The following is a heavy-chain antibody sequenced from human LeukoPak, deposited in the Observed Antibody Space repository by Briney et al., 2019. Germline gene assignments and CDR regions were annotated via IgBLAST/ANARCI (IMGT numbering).Heavy chain of an antibody. CDR3: ARGIGSSRQKYNWFDP. D-gene: IGHD1-1*01. Sequence: SETLSLTCAVSGGSISSGGYSWSWIRQPPGKGLEWIGYFYHSGSTYYNPSLKSRVTISVDRSKNQFSLKLSSVTAADTAVYYCARGIGSSRQKYNWFDPWGQGTLVTVSS. CDR2: FYHSGST. CDR1: GGSISSGGYS. J-gene: IGHJ5*02. V-gene: IGHV4-30-2*01.